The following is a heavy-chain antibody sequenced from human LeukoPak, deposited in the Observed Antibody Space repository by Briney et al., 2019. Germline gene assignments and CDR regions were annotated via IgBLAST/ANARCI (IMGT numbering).Heavy chain of an antibody. D-gene: IGHD3-22*01. V-gene: IGHV3-15*01. CDR1: GFTFSDAW. CDR2: IKRKIDGGGTA. CDR3: AKGEHATMTVVRPSVPDY. J-gene: IGHJ4*02. Sequence: NPGGSLRLSCAASGFTFSDAWMSWVRQAPGKGLEWVGRIKRKIDGGGTADYAAPVKGRFTISRDNSKNTLYLQMNSLGAEDTAVYYCAKGEHATMTVVRPSVPDYWGQGTLVTVSS.